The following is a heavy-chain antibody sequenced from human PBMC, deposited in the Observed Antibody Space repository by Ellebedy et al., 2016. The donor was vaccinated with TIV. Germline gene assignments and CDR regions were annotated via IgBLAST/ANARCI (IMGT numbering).Heavy chain of an antibody. J-gene: IGHJ4*02. CDR2: IYYSGSA. V-gene: IGHV4-61*01. D-gene: IGHD3-10*01. Sequence: MPSETLSLTCTVSGGSVSSDTYYWSWIRQPPGKGLEWIGYIYYSGSAHYNPSLKSRVTVSVDTSKNQFSLKLSSVTAADTAVYYCARMVRAPRRNREINYFDYWGQGTLVTVSS. CDR1: GGSVSSDTYY. CDR3: ARMVRAPRRNREINYFDY.